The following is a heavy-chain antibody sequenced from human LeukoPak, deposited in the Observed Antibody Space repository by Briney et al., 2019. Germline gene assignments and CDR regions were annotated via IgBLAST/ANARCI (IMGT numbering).Heavy chain of an antibody. CDR3: ARDLWVGATGLFDC. D-gene: IGHD1-26*01. CDR2: IIPIFGTA. J-gene: IGHJ4*02. CDR1: GGTFSSYA. V-gene: IGHV1-69*13. Sequence: ASVKVSCKASGGTFSSYAISWVRQAPGQGLEWMGGIIPIFGTANYAQKFQGRVTITADESTSTAYMELSSLRSEDTAVYYCARDLWVGATGLFDCWGQGTLVTVSS.